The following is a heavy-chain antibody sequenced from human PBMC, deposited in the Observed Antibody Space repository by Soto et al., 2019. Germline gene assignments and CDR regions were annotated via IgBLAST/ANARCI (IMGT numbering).Heavy chain of an antibody. CDR2: IYSGGST. CDR1: GFTVSSNY. V-gene: IGHV3-53*02. D-gene: IGHD6-6*01. J-gene: IGHJ4*02. CDR3: ARAGYSSSVPDY. Sequence: EVQLVETGGGLIQPGGSPRLSCAASGFTVSSNYMSWVRQAPGKGLEWVSVIYSGGSTYYADSVKGRFTISRDNSKNTLYLQMNSLRAEDTAVYYCARAGYSSSVPDYWGQGTLVTVSS.